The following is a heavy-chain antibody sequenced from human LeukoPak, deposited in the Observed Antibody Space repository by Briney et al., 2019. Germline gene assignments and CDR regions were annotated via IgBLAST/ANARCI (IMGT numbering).Heavy chain of an antibody. J-gene: IGHJ3*02. CDR2: IIPIFGTA. V-gene: IGHV1-69*05. Sequence: TVKLSRKASGGTFSSYAISWVRQAPGQGLEWMGGIIPIFGTANYAQKFQGRVTITTDESTSTAYMELSSLRSEDTAVYYGARDRSLWFGELLPQDAFDIWGQGTMVTVSS. CDR3: ARDRSLWFGELLPQDAFDI. CDR1: GGTFSSYA. D-gene: IGHD3-10*01.